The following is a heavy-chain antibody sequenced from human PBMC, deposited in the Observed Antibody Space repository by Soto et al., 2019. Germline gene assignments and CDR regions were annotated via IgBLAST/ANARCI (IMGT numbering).Heavy chain of an antibody. D-gene: IGHD3-10*01. CDR2: IYYSGST. CDR1: GGSISSYY. Sequence: PSETLSLTCTVSGGSISSYYWSWIRQPPGKGLEWIGYIYYSGSTNYNPSLKSRVTISVDTSKNQFSLKLSSVTAADTAVYYCAGGLRGEFDYWGQGTLVTVSS. J-gene: IGHJ4*02. CDR3: AGGLRGEFDY. V-gene: IGHV4-59*01.